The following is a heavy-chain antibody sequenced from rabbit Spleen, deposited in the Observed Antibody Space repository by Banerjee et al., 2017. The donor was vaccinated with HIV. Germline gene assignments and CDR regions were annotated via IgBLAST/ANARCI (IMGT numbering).Heavy chain of an antibody. CDR3: ARDLTSVIGWNFNL. CDR2: INTYTDKG. Sequence: QSLEESGGDLVKPGASLTLTCTASGFSSSSSDYMCWVRQAPGKGLEWIACINTYTDKGVYATWAKGRFTISRTSSTTVTLQMTSLTAADTATYFCARDLTSVIGWNFNLWGPGTLVTVS. D-gene: IGHD1-1*01. J-gene: IGHJ4*01. CDR1: GFSSSSSDY. V-gene: IGHV1S40*01.